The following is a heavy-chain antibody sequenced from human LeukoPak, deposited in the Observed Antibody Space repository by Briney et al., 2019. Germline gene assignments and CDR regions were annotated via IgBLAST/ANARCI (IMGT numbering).Heavy chain of an antibody. CDR3: AKAVPIVATIMINY. Sequence: PGRSLRLSCAASGFTFSNFGMHWVRQAPGKGLEWVAVISYDGKNEYYTDSVKGRFTISRDNAKNTLYLQMNSLRAEDTAVYSCAKAVPIVATIMINYWGQGTLVTVPS. D-gene: IGHD5-12*01. J-gene: IGHJ4*02. CDR1: GFTFSNFG. V-gene: IGHV3-30*18. CDR2: ISYDGKNE.